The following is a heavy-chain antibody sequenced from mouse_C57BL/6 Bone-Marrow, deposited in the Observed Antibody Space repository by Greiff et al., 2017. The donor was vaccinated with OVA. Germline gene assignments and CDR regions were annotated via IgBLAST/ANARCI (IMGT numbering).Heavy chain of an antibody. CDR3: ASGGRSMDY. J-gene: IGHJ4*01. Sequence: VHVKQSGPELVKPGASVKIPCKASGYTFTDYNMDWVKQSHGKSLEWIGDINPNNGGTIYNQKFKGKATLTVDKSSSTAYMELRSLTSEDTAVYYCASGGRSMDYWGQGTSVTVSS. CDR2: INPNNGGT. V-gene: IGHV1-18*01. D-gene: IGHD1-1*02. CDR1: GYTFTDYN.